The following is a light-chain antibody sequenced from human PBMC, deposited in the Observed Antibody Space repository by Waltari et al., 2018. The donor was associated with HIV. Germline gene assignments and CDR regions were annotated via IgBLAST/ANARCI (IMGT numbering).Light chain of an antibody. CDR2: VST. V-gene: IGLV1-40*01. J-gene: IGLJ3*02. CDR3: QSYDGRLGASV. Sequence: QSVLTQPPSVSGAPGRSVIITCTGNSSNIGAPYDVHWYQQLQGAAPKFLISVSTNRPSAVRDRVSVSKAGTSASLAITGLQAGDEADYYCQSYDGRLGASVFDGGTKLTVL. CDR1: SSNIGAPYD.